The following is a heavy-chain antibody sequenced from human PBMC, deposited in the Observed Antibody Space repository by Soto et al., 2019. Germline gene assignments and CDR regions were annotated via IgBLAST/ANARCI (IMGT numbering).Heavy chain of an antibody. CDR1: GFTFSSYS. CDR2: ISSSSSYI. D-gene: IGHD3-3*01. CDR3: ARDGITIFGTSDY. V-gene: IGHV3-21*01. J-gene: IGHJ4*02. Sequence: GGSLRLSCAASGFTFSSYSMNWVRQAPGKGLEWVSSISSSSSYIYYADSVKGRFTISRDNAKNSLYLQINSLRAEDTAVYYCARDGITIFGTSDYWGQGTLVTVSS.